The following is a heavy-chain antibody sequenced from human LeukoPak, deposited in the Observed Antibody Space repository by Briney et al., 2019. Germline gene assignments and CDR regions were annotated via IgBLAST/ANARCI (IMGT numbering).Heavy chain of an antibody. J-gene: IGHJ5*02. CDR2: MNPNRGNT. V-gene: IGHV1-8*01. CDR1: GYTFPSYD. D-gene: IGHD5-18*01. CDR3: ARGWGDSYGPNNCFDP. Sequence: GSSVQVSCKASGYTFPSYDIHWLGQATGKGGEGMGWMNPNRGNTGYAHKFQGRVTMTRNSSISTAYMALSSLRSEDTAVYYCARGWGDSYGPNNCFDPWGQGTLVTVSS.